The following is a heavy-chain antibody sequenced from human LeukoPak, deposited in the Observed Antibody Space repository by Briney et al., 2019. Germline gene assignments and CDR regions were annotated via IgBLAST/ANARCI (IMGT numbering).Heavy chain of an antibody. J-gene: IGHJ4*02. V-gene: IGHV4-39*01. Sequence: SETLSLTCTVSGGSISSGDYFWSWIRQPPGKGLEWIGSIYYSGSTYYNPSLKSRVTISVDTSKNQFSLKLSSVTAADTAVYYCARLAAGPYSLDYWGQGTLVTVSS. CDR1: GGSISSGDYF. D-gene: IGHD2-21*01. CDR3: ARLAAGPYSLDY. CDR2: IYYSGST.